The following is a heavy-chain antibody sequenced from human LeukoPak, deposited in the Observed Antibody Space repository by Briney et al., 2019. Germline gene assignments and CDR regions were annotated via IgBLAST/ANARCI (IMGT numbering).Heavy chain of an antibody. D-gene: IGHD5-12*01. CDR2: INSDGSFT. CDR3: ASTAGYGAYGY. CDR1: GFAFSSSY. V-gene: IGHV3-74*01. Sequence: GGSLRLSCAASGFAFSSSYMHWVRHAPGKGLVWVSRINSDGSFTNYGDSVKGRFTISRDNAKNTLYLQMNSLRAEDTAFYYCASTAGYGAYGYWGQGTLVTVSS. J-gene: IGHJ4*02.